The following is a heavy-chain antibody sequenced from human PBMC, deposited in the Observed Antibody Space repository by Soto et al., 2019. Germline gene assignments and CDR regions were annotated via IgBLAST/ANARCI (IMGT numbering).Heavy chain of an antibody. V-gene: IGHV3-30-3*01. CDR2: ILSDGSNK. D-gene: IGHD1-26*01. CDR3: ARDDEGGSDCDLGY. Sequence: QVQLVESGGGVVQPGRSLRLSCAVSGFTLSSHAMHWVRQAPGKGLEWVALILSDGSNKYYADSVKGRFTTSRDNSKNTMYLQMNSLRVEHTAVYYCARDDEGGSDCDLGYWGQGALVTVSS. J-gene: IGHJ4*02. CDR1: GFTLSSHA.